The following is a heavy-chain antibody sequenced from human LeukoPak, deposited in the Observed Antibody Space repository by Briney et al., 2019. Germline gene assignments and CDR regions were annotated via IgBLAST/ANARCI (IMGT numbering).Heavy chain of an antibody. Sequence: GRSLRLSCAASGFTFSSYAMHWVRQAPGKGLEWVAVISYDGSNKYYADSVKGRFTISRDNAKNSLYLQMNSLRAEDTAVYYCASSWQLTSFFDYWGQGTLVTVSS. V-gene: IGHV3-30-3*01. CDR2: ISYDGSNK. D-gene: IGHD6-6*01. CDR3: ASSWQLTSFFDY. CDR1: GFTFSSYA. J-gene: IGHJ4*02.